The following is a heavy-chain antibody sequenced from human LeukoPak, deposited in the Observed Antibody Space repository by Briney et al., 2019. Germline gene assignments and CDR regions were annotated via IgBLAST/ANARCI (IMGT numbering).Heavy chain of an antibody. D-gene: IGHD3-22*01. CDR1: GFTFSSYG. V-gene: IGHV3-23*01. CDR2: ISGSGGSA. J-gene: IGHJ3*02. CDR3: AKDGNYYDSSGSRGAFDI. Sequence: PGGSLRLSCVASGFTFSSYGMSWVRQAPGKGLEWVSAISGSGGSAYYADSVKGRFTISRDNSKNTLYLQMNSLRAEDTAVYYCAKDGNYYDSSGSRGAFDIWGQGTMVTVSS.